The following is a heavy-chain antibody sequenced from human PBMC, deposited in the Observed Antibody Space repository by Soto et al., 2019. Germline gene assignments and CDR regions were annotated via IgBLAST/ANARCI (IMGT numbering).Heavy chain of an antibody. CDR3: AKRHTTVATPANYFDY. Sequence: SETLSLTCTVSGGSISSSSYYWGWIRQPPGKGLEWIGSIYYSGSTYYNPSLKSRVTISVDTSKNQFSLKLSSVTAEDTAVYYCAKRHTTVATPANYFDYWGQGTLVTVSS. J-gene: IGHJ4*02. V-gene: IGHV4-39*01. D-gene: IGHD1-1*01. CDR1: GGSISSSSYY. CDR2: IYYSGST.